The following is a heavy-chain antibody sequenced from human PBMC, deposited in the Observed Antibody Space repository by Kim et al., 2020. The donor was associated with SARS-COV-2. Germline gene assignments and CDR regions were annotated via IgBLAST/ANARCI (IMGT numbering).Heavy chain of an antibody. V-gene: IGHV3-9*01. J-gene: IGHJ6*02. CDR2: ISWNSGNI. Sequence: GGSLRLSCAASGFTFDDYAMHWVRQAPGKGLEWVSGISWNSGNIGYADSVKGRFTISRDNAKNSLYLQMNSLRAEDTALYYCAKDTNYDSSGYKVNGMDVWGQGTTVTVSS. D-gene: IGHD3-22*01. CDR3: AKDTNYDSSGYKVNGMDV. CDR1: GFTFDDYA.